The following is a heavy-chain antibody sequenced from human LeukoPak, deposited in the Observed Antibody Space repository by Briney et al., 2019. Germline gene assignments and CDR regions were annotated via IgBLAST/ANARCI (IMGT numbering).Heavy chain of an antibody. CDR3: ARDSTYYYFDY. J-gene: IGHJ4*02. D-gene: IGHD1-26*01. CDR2: IYTAGTT. CDR1: AFTFGDYT. V-gene: IGHV3-23*03. Sequence: GGSLRLSCTASAFTFGDYTMSWVRQAPGKGLEWVSIIYTAGTTYHYADSVKGRFTISRDTSTNTVYLQMSSLTDEDTAIYYCARDSTYYYFDYWGQGTLVTVSS.